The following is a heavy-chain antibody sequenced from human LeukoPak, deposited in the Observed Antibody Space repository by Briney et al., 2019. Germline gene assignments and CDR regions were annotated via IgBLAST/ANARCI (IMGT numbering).Heavy chain of an antibody. Sequence: PGGSLRLSCAASGFTFSSYAMHWVRQAPGKGLEWVVVISYDGSNKYHADSVKGRFTISRDNSKNTLYLQMNSLRAEDTAVYYCARDQMGVVGNEDGSVDGMDVWGQGTTVTVSS. CDR3: ARDQMGVVGNEDGSVDGMDV. CDR1: GFTFSSYA. CDR2: ISYDGSNK. J-gene: IGHJ6*02. V-gene: IGHV3-30-3*01. D-gene: IGHD5-24*01.